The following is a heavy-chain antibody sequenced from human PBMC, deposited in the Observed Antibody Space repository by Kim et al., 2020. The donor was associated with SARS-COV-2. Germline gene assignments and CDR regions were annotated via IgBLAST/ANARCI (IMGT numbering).Heavy chain of an antibody. Sequence: GGSLRLSCEASGFIFSSSAMTWVRQAPGKGLEWVSAISPASNTVYYADAVKGRFTTSRDNPKSTVFLHMNSPRAEDTAIYYCAKNYGASVSYDFWGQGTLVTVSS. CDR3: AKNYGASVSYDF. D-gene: IGHD4-17*01. J-gene: IGHJ4*02. CDR1: GFIFSSSA. V-gene: IGHV3-23*01. CDR2: ISPASNTV.